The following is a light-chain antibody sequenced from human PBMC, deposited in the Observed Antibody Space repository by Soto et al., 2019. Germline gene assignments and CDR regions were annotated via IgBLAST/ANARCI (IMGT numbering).Light chain of an antibody. CDR1: ETVAGSY. Sequence: EIVLTQSPGTLSLSPGERATLSCRASETVAGSYLAWYQQKPGQAPRRLIHSASTRATGIADRVSGSGSGTDFTLTISRLEPEDFAVYYCQLYGTSPKTFGQGTKVDIK. CDR3: QLYGTSPKT. CDR2: SAS. J-gene: IGKJ1*01. V-gene: IGKV3-20*01.